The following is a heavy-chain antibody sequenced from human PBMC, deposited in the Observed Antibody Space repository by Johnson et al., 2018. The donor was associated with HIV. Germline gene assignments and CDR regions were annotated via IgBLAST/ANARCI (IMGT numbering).Heavy chain of an antibody. J-gene: IGHJ3*02. Sequence: EVQLVESGGGVVQPGRSLRLSCAASGFTFSSYAMHWVRQAPGKGLEWVSAISGSGGSTYYAASVKGQFTISRDNSKNTLYLQMNSLRAEDTAIYYCAKGRYSSSWYLAGAFDIWGQGTMVTVSS. CDR3: AKGRYSSSWYLAGAFDI. CDR2: ISGSGGST. D-gene: IGHD6-13*01. CDR1: GFTFSSYA. V-gene: IGHV3-23*04.